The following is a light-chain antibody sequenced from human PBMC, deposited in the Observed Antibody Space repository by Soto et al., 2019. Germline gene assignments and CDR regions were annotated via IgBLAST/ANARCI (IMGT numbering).Light chain of an antibody. CDR1: QSVSSTY. Sequence: ETVLTQSPGSLSLSPGETATLSCRASQSVSSTYLAWYQQKPGQAPRVLIYGASSRATGIPDRFSGSGFGTDFTLIIIRLELEDFAVYYCHQCGNSWWTFGKRTKVEIK. CDR2: GAS. V-gene: IGKV3-20*01. CDR3: HQCGNSWWT. J-gene: IGKJ1*01.